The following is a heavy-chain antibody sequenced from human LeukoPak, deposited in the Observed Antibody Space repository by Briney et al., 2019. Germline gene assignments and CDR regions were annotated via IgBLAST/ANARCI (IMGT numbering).Heavy chain of an antibody. CDR2: FDPEDGET. Sequence: GASVKVSCKVSGYTLTELSMHWVRQAPGKGLEWMGGFDPEDGETIYAQKFQGRVTTTEDTSTDTAYMELSSLRSEDTAVYYCATEDVVPAAMLAFDIWGQGTMVTVSS. CDR1: GYTLTELS. CDR3: ATEDVVPAAMLAFDI. V-gene: IGHV1-24*01. J-gene: IGHJ3*02. D-gene: IGHD2-2*01.